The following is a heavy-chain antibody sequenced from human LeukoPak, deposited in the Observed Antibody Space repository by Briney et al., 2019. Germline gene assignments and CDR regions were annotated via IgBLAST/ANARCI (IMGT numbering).Heavy chain of an antibody. Sequence: ASVKVSCKASGYIFTSYFMHWVRQAPGQGLEWMGLINPSGGSTRYAQKFQGRVTMTRDMSTSTVYMELSSLRSEDTAVYYCARDVQGTYCDSTNCYNWFDPWGQGTLVTVSS. CDR3: ARDVQGTYCDSTNCYNWFDP. D-gene: IGHD2/OR15-2a*01. V-gene: IGHV1-46*01. CDR1: GYIFTSYF. J-gene: IGHJ5*02. CDR2: INPSGGST.